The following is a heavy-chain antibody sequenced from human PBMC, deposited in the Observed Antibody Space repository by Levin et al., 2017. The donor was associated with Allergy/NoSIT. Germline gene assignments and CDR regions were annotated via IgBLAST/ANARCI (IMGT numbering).Heavy chain of an antibody. CDR1: GITVSNHY. Sequence: GESLKISCAASGITVSNHYMAWVRQAPGKGLEWVSIIYSDGRTFYADSVKGRFTISRDISKNTLYLQMNSLRVEDTAVYFCARCSGGDCSLNGSFDYWGQGTLVTVSS. CDR2: IYSDGRT. V-gene: IGHV3-53*01. CDR3: ARCSGGDCSLNGSFDY. J-gene: IGHJ4*02. D-gene: IGHD2-21*02.